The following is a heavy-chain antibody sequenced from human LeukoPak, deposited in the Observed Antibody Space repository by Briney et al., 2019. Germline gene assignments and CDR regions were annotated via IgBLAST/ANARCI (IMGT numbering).Heavy chain of an antibody. Sequence: ASVKVSCKASGYTFTGYYMHWVRQAPGQGLEWMGRINPNSGGTNYAQKFQGRATMTRDTSISTAYMELSRLRSDDTAVYYCARGSSSWYFSPYNWFDPWGQGTLVTVSS. D-gene: IGHD6-13*01. V-gene: IGHV1-2*06. J-gene: IGHJ5*02. CDR3: ARGSSSWYFSPYNWFDP. CDR1: GYTFTGYY. CDR2: INPNSGGT.